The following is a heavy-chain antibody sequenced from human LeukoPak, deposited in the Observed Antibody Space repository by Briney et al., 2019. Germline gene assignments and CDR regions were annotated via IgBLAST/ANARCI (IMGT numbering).Heavy chain of an antibody. Sequence: GGSLRLSCVASGLTFSNSWMTWVRQAPGKGLEWVANIKKDGSETYYVDSVGGRFTVSRDNDKNSLYLEMNSLRDEDTAVYYCLQYNSENTWGQGTLVTVSS. D-gene: IGHD1-14*01. CDR3: LQYNSENT. J-gene: IGHJ5*02. CDR1: GLTFSNSW. CDR2: IKKDGSET. V-gene: IGHV3-7*01.